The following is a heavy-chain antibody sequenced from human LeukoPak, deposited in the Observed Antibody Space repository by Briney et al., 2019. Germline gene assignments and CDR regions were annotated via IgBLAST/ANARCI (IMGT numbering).Heavy chain of an antibody. Sequence: ASAKVSCKASGFNFVNYGFSWVRQAPGQGLEWMGWISAYNGVTNYAQNLQDRVTLTTDTSTNTAYMELGSLRYDDTAIYYCGRYGGGGSGWYSDRTMDVWGQGTTVIVSS. V-gene: IGHV1-18*01. CDR1: GFNFVNYG. J-gene: IGHJ6*02. D-gene: IGHD6-19*01. CDR3: GRYGGGGSGWYSDRTMDV. CDR2: ISAYNGVT.